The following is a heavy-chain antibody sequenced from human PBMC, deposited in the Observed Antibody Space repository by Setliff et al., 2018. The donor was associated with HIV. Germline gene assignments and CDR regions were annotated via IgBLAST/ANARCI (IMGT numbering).Heavy chain of an antibody. D-gene: IGHD3-16*01. CDR3: ARYFYASSSSAIDA. Sequence: VGSLRLSCAASGFTFSASYMTWIRQAPGKGLEWVAHISSSGATIYYVDSVKGRFTISRDNAANSLYLQMNSLRVEDTAIYFCARYFYASSSSAIDAWGQGMPVTVSS. CDR1: GFTFSASY. V-gene: IGHV3-11*04. J-gene: IGHJ5*02. CDR2: ISSSGATI.